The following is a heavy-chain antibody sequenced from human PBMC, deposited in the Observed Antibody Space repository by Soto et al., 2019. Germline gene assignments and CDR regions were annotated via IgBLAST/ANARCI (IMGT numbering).Heavy chain of an antibody. CDR3: ARASNSRWHVFDS. CDR1: GFSLSSFA. V-gene: IGHV3-30*04. CDR2: VSYDGSKK. J-gene: IGHJ4*02. Sequence: QVQLVESGGGVVQPGRSLEFSCAASGFSLSSFAMHWVRQAPGKGLEWVAIVSYDGSKKYYADSVKGRFTISRDNYKNTLFLQMNSLRAEDTAVYYCARASNSRWHVFDSWGQGTLVIVSS. D-gene: IGHD6-13*01.